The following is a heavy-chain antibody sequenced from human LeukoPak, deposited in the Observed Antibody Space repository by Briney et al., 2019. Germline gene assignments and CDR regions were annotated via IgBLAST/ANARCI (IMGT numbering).Heavy chain of an antibody. CDR1: GFTFSSYS. CDR2: ISSSSSYI. J-gene: IGHJ4*02. V-gene: IGHV3-21*01. CDR3: ARAPVYCSSTSCYSPSGFDY. D-gene: IGHD2-2*01. Sequence: NPGGSLRLSCAASGFTFSSYSMNWVRQAPGKGLEWVSSISSSSSYIYYADSVKGRFTISRDNAKNSLYLQMNSLRAEDTAVYYCARAPVYCSSTSCYSPSGFDYWGQGTLVTVSS.